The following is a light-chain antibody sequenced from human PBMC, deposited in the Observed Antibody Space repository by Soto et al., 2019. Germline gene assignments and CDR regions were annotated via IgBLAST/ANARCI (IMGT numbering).Light chain of an antibody. CDR2: EVS. Sequence: QSALTQPASVSGSPGQSITISCTGTSSDVGAYNYVSWYQQYPGKVPKLMIYEVSNRPSGVSNRFSGSKSGNTASLTISGLQAEDEADYYCSSYTSSSPYVFGTGTKVT. V-gene: IGLV2-14*01. CDR3: SSYTSSSPYV. J-gene: IGLJ1*01. CDR1: SSDVGAYNY.